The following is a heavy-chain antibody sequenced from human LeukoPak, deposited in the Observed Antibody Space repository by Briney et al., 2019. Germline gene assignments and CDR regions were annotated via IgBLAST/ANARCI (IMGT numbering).Heavy chain of an antibody. CDR2: ISSNGGTT. J-gene: IGHJ4*02. Sequence: PGGSLRLSCSASGFSFNRYAMHWVRQAPGKGLEHVSAISSNGGTTHYADSVKGRFTISRANSKNTLYLQMNSLRAEDTAVYYCVKDGLGSMFSEFDYWGRGTLVTVSS. CDR3: VKDGLGSMFSEFDY. D-gene: IGHD3-10*02. CDR1: GFSFNRYA. V-gene: IGHV3-64D*09.